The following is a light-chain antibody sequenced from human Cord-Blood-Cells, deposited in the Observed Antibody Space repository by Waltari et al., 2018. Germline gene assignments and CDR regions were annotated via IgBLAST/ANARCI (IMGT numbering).Light chain of an antibody. J-gene: IGKJ1*01. CDR1: HSISSW. CDR3: QQYNSYAT. Sequence: DIQMTQSPSTLSASVADRVTITCRASHSISSWLAWYQQQPGKAPKLLIYKASSLESGVPSRFSGSGSGTEFTLTISSLQPDDFATYYCQQYNSYATFGQGPKVEIK. V-gene: IGKV1-5*03. CDR2: KAS.